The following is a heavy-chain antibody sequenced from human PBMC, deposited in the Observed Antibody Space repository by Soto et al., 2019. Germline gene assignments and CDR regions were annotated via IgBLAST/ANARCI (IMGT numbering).Heavy chain of an antibody. J-gene: IGHJ6*03. CDR3: AKGGDCSGGSCRPLEYYYYYMDV. Sequence: PGGSLRLSCAASGFTFSSYAMSWVRQAPGKGLEWVSAISGSGGSTYYADSVKGRFTISRDNSKNTLYLQMNSLRAEDTAVYYCAKGGDCSGGSCRPLEYYYYYMDVWGKGTTVTVSS. CDR2: ISGSGGST. V-gene: IGHV3-23*01. D-gene: IGHD2-15*01. CDR1: GFTFSSYA.